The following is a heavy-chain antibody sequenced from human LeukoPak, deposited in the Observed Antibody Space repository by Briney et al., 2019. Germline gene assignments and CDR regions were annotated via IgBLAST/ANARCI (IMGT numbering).Heavy chain of an antibody. CDR3: AADRSYYYDSSGFASSI. V-gene: IGHV1-58*02. CDR2: IVVGSGNT. Sequence: SVKVSCKASGFTFTSSAMQWVRQARGQRLEWIGWIVVGSGNTNYARKFQERVTITRDMSTSTAYMELSSLRSEDTAVYYCAADRSYYYDSSGFASSIWGQGTMVTVSS. D-gene: IGHD3-22*01. J-gene: IGHJ3*02. CDR1: GFTFTSSA.